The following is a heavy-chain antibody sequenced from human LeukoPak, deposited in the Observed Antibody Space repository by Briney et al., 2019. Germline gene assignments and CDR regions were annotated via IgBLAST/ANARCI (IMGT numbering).Heavy chain of an antibody. CDR1: GFSFSVSW. J-gene: IGHJ4*02. V-gene: IGHV3-74*01. CDR2: IKTDGSIT. D-gene: IGHD5-18*01. Sequence: GSLRVSCAAPGFSFSVSWMHCVRHAPGKGPVWVSRIKTDGSITDYTDFVKSRFTLSRDNAQNTLYMHKKSPRALNTGVYITVRDFMYNTACTGCWGQGTPVSVSS. CDR3: VRDFMYNTACTGC.